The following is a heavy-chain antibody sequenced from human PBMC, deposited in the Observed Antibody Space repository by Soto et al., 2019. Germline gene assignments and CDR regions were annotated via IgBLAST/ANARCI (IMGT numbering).Heavy chain of an antibody. V-gene: IGHV3-21*01. D-gene: IGHD3-3*01. CDR3: AREKTVHDTIFRPYYYHGMDV. Sequence: GWSLRLSCVGSGFTFSNYNMNWVRQAPGKGLEWVSHISGSSVYIHYADSVKGRFTISRDNAKNSVYLQMDSLRAEDTAVYYYAREKTVHDTIFRPYYYHGMDVWGQGTTVIVSS. CDR1: GFTFSNYN. J-gene: IGHJ6*02. CDR2: ISGSSVYI.